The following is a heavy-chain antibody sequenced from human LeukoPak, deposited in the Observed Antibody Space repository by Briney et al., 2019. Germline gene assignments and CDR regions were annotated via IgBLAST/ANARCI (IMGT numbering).Heavy chain of an antibody. CDR3: ARARAYCGGDCYSDY. CDR1: GYTFTSYC. D-gene: IGHD2-21*02. J-gene: IGHJ4*02. Sequence: ASVKVSCKASGYTFTSYCISWVRQAPGQGLEWMGWISAYNGNTNYAQRLQGRVTMTTDTSTSTAYMELRSLRSDDTAVYYCARARAYCGGDCYSDYWGQGTLVTVSS. V-gene: IGHV1-18*01. CDR2: ISAYNGNT.